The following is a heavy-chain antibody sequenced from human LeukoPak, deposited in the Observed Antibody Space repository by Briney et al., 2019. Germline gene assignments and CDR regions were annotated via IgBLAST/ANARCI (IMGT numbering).Heavy chain of an antibody. CDR2: INIYNGNT. Sequence: EASVKVSCKASGYTFSSYGISWVRQAPGQGLEWMGWINIYNGNTDYAQMLQGRVTMTTDTSTSTAYMELSSLRSEDTAVYYCAALRDYGYYYYYMDVWGKGTTVTVSS. J-gene: IGHJ6*03. D-gene: IGHD4-17*01. CDR3: AALRDYGYYYYYMDV. CDR1: GYTFSSYG. V-gene: IGHV1-18*01.